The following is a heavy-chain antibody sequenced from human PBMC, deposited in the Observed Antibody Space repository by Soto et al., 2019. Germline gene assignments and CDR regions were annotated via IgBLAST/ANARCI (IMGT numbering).Heavy chain of an antibody. CDR3: ARVRVRGSYVPGWFDP. CDR1: GYSISSGYY. D-gene: IGHD1-26*01. Sequence: KASETLSLTCAVSGYSISSGYYWGWIRQPPGKGLEWIGNIYHSGSTYYNPSLKSRVTISVDTSKNQFSLKLSSVTAADTAVYYCARVRVRGSYVPGWFDPWGQGTLVTVSS. J-gene: IGHJ5*02. CDR2: IYHSGST. V-gene: IGHV4-38-2*01.